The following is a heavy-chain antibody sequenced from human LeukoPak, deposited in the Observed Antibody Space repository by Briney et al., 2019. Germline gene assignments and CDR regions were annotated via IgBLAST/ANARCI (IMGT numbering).Heavy chain of an antibody. CDR1: GFSFSVYE. Sequence: GGSLRLSCAASGFSFSVYEIHWVRQAPGEGREWVSDISSSGTTTYYADSVKGRFTISRDNAKNSLYLQMNSLRAEDTAVYYCTTLPVASNFDYWGQGTLVTVSS. CDR2: ISSSGTTT. CDR3: TTLPVASNFDY. J-gene: IGHJ4*02. V-gene: IGHV3-48*03. D-gene: IGHD6-19*01.